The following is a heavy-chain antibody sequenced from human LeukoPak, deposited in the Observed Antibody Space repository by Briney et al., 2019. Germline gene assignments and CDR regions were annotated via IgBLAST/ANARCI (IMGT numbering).Heavy chain of an antibody. CDR3: ARDPYSGNYGTYYYYYMDV. CDR1: GFTFSNYN. V-gene: IGHV3-21*01. J-gene: IGHJ6*03. Sequence: GGSLRLSCADSGFTFSNYNMNWVRQAPGKAMEWVSSITSSGTYTFYADSVKGRFTISRDNAKNSLYLQMDSLGPEDTAVFYCARDPYSGNYGTYYYYYMDVWGKGTTVTISS. D-gene: IGHD1-26*01. CDR2: ITSSGTYT.